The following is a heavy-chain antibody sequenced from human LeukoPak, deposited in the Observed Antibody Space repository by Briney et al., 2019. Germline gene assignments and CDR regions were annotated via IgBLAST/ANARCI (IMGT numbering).Heavy chain of an antibody. J-gene: IGHJ6*02. CDR3: ARVWVSAWPLYNYYYGMDV. CDR2: ISPYNGNT. Sequence: ASVTVSCKASGYTFTVYYMHWVRQAPGRGLEWMGWISPYNGNTNYAQKLQGRVTMTTDTPTSTAYMELRSLRSDDTAVYYCARVWVSAWPLYNYYYGMDVWGRGTTVAVSS. V-gene: IGHV1-18*04. CDR1: GYTFTVYY. D-gene: IGHD6-19*01.